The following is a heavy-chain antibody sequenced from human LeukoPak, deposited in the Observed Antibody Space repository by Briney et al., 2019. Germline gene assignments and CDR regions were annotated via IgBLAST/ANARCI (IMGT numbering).Heavy chain of an antibody. J-gene: IGHJ4*02. V-gene: IGHV3-23*01. CDR2: ISGSDAGT. CDR3: AKGSLGSCRGVICYSLDY. D-gene: IGHD2-15*01. CDR1: GFTVSSNY. Sequence: PGGSLRLSCAASGFTVSSNYMSWVRQSPGKGLEWFSAISGSDAGTYYAVSVKGRFTISRDNSKNTLYLQMNSLRAEDTATYYCAKGSLGSCRGVICYSLDYWGQGALVTVSS.